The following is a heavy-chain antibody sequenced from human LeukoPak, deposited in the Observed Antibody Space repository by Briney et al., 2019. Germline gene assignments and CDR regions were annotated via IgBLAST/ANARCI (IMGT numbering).Heavy chain of an antibody. J-gene: IGHJ4*02. D-gene: IGHD3-22*01. Sequence: PGGSLRLSCAASGFTFSSYSMNWVRQAPGKGLEWVSSISSTSSFIYYADSLKGRFTISRDNAKNSLYLQMNSLRAADTAVYYCAKSVLSPFSYDGRDPDYWGQGTLVTVSS. CDR3: AKSVLSPFSYDGRDPDY. CDR2: ISSTSSFI. CDR1: GFTFSSYS. V-gene: IGHV3-21*01.